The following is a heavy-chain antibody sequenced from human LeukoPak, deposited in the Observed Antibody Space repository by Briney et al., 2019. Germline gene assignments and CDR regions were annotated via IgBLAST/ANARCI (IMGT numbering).Heavy chain of an antibody. CDR3: ARVGGMTILTAYYFDY. Sequence: PSETLSLTCTVSAGSISSSSCYWGWIRQPPGKGLEWIGTIYYSGNTYYNQSLKSRVTISLDTSKSQFSLKLSSVTAADTAVYYCARVGGMTILTAYYFDYWGQGTLVTVSS. CDR1: AGSISSSSCY. V-gene: IGHV4-39*07. D-gene: IGHD3-9*01. CDR2: IYYSGNT. J-gene: IGHJ4*02.